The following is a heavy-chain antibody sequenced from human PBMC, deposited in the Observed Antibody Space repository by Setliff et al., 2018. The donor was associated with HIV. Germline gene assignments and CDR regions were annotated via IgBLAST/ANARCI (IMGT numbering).Heavy chain of an antibody. V-gene: IGHV4-39*07. CDR1: GDSISSVSYS. CDR3: ARRIYGNNPYFDC. J-gene: IGHJ4*02. Sequence: SETLSLTCTVSGDSISSVSYSWGWIRQPPGKGLEWIGYMYSGGNTYYKPSLKSRVTISVDTSKRQFSLKLSSVTAADTAVYYCARRIYGNNPYFDCWSQGTLVTVSS. D-gene: IGHD4-17*01. CDR2: MYSGGNT.